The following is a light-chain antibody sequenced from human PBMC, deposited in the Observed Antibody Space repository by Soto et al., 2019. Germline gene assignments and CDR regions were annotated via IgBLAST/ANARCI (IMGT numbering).Light chain of an antibody. CDR2: YDD. J-gene: IGLJ1*01. V-gene: IGLV1-36*01. Sequence: QSVLTQPPPVSEAPRQRVTISCSGSSSNIGNNAVNWYQQLPGKAPKLLIYYDDLLPSGVSDRFSGSKSGTSASLAISGLQSEDEADYYCAAWDDSLNGQVFGTGTKVTVL. CDR1: SSNIGNNA. CDR3: AAWDDSLNGQV.